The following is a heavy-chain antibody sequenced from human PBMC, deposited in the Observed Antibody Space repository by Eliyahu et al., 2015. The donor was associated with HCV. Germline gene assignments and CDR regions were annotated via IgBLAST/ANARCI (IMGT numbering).Heavy chain of an antibody. CDR1: GGSITTXX. V-gene: IGHV4-59*01. CDR3: ASGGGGIAVAGTGGWFDP. J-gene: IGHJ5*02. D-gene: IGHD6-19*01. CDR2: IHYXGST. Sequence: QVQLQESGPGLVKPSETLSLTCTVSGGSITTXXWVWIRQPPGKGLEWXGXIHYXGSTNXNPPLKSRVTISVDTSKNQFSLNLXSVTAADTAVYYCASGGGGIAVAGTGGWFDPWGQGTLVTVSS.